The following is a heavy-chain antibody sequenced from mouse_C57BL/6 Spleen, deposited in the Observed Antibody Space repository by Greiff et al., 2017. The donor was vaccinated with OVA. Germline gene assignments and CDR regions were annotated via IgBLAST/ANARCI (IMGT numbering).Heavy chain of an antibody. J-gene: IGHJ1*03. CDR3: ASYYGSSHHWYFDV. CDR2: INPSSGYT. CDR1: GYTFTSYT. V-gene: IGHV1-4*01. Sequence: QVQLKQSGAELARPGASVKMSCKASGYTFTSYTMHWVKQRPGQGLEWIGYINPSSGYTKYNQKFKDKATLTADKSSSTAYMQLSSLTSEDSAVYYCASYYGSSHHWYFDVWGTGTTVTVSS. D-gene: IGHD1-1*01.